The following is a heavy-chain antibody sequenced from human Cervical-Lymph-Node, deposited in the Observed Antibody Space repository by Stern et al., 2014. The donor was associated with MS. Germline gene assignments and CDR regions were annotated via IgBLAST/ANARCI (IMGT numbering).Heavy chain of an antibody. CDR2: IYESGST. D-gene: IGHD1-1*01. V-gene: IGHV4-4*02. Sequence: QMQLVQSGPGLVKPSGTLSLTCAVSGGSIRSYRWWSWVRQPPGKGLEWIGEIYESGSTNYNPSFKSRVTLSEDTSKNQFSLTLTSVTAADTAVYYCANHNFPYGMDVWGQGTTVTVSS. CDR1: GGSIRSYRW. J-gene: IGHJ6*02. CDR3: ANHNFPYGMDV.